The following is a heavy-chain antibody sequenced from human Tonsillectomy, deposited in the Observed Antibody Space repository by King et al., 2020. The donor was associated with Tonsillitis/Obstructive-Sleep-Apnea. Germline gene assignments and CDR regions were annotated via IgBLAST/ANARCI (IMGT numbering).Heavy chain of an antibody. CDR2: ISWNSGDM. J-gene: IGHJ4*02. V-gene: IGHV3-9*01. Sequence: RLVQSGGGLVLPGRSLRLSCAASGFIFDDYVMHWVRQSPGKGLEWVSGISWNSGDMGYADSVKGRFTISRDNAKSSLYLQMNSLKVEDTAFYYCAKDKGYGDYRYFDSWGQGTLVTVSS. CDR1: GFIFDDYV. CDR3: AKDKGYGDYRYFDS. D-gene: IGHD4-17*01.